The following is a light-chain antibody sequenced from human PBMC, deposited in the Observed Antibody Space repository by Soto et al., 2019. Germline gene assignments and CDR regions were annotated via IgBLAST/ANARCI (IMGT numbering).Light chain of an antibody. CDR1: QDSSNF. J-gene: IGKJ5*01. CDR2: DAS. CDR3: QQYNSYSRWT. V-gene: IGKV1-5*01. Sequence: DIQMTQSPSSLSASVGDRVTITCRASQDSSNFLAWYQKKPGKAPKLVXYDASSLESGVPSRFSGSGSGTELTLTISSLQTDDFANYYCQQYNSYSRWTFGQGTRLEIK.